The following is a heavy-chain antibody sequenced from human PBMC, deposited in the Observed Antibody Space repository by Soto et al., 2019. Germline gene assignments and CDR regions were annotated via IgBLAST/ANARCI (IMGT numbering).Heavy chain of an antibody. CDR1: GYSFTAYG. D-gene: IGHD3-3*01. V-gene: IGHV1-18*01. J-gene: IGHJ6*02. Sequence: QVQVVQSGDEVKETGASVRVSCKTSGYSFTAYGISCVRQAPGQGLEWMGWISCYNGKTKYAQKVQGRVTMTTDTSTSTAYMEVRSLRSDDTAIYYCARDAPPPELRFLEWHNYDYNGMDVWGQGPTVTVSS. CDR2: ISCYNGKT. CDR3: ARDAPPPELRFLEWHNYDYNGMDV.